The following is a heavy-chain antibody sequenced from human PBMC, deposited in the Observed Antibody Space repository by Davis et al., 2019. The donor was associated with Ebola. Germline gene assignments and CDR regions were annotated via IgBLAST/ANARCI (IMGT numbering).Heavy chain of an antibody. V-gene: IGHV1-69*04. CDR2: IIPILGIA. CDR1: GGTFSRYA. CDR3: ARAGTVRGTYYYGMDV. J-gene: IGHJ6*02. Sequence: AASVKVSCKASGGTFSRYAISWVRQAPGHGLEWMGRIIPILGIANYAQKFQGRVTITADKSTSTAYMELSSLRSEDTAVYYCARAGTVRGTYYYGMDVWGQGTTVTVSS. D-gene: IGHD4-17*01.